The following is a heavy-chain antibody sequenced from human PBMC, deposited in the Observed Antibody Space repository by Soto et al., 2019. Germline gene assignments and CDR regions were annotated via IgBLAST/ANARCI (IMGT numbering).Heavy chain of an antibody. V-gene: IGHV4-39*01. J-gene: IGHJ5*02. CDR2: IYYSGST. D-gene: IGHD6-13*01. Sequence: KTSETLSLTCTVSGGSISSSSYYWGWIRQPPGKGLEWIGSIYYSGSTYYNPSLKSRVTISVDTSKNQFSLKLSSVTAADTAVYYCARPGIAAAGTVWFDPWGQGTLVTVSS. CDR3: ARPGIAAAGTVWFDP. CDR1: GGSISSSSYY.